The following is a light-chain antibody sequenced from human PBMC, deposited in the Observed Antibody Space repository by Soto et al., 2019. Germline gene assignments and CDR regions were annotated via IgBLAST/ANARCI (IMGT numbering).Light chain of an antibody. V-gene: IGLV1-44*01. CDR1: SSNIGSNT. CDR3: AAWDDSLNAFV. CDR2: SDY. J-gene: IGLJ1*01. Sequence: QSVLTQPPSASGTPGQRVTTSCSGSSSNIGSNTVNWYQQLPGAAPKLLIYSDYQRPSGVPDRFSSSKSGTSASLAISGLQSEDEADYYCAAWDDSLNAFVFGTGTKLTVL.